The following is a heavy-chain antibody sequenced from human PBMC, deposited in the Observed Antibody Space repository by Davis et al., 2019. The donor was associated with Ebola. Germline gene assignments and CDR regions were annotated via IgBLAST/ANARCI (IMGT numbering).Heavy chain of an antibody. CDR1: GFTFSGSA. Sequence: GESLKISCAASGFTFSGSAMHWGRQASGKGLEWVGRIRSKANSYATAYAASVKGRFTISRDDSKNTAYLQMNSLKTEDTAVYYCTSTVDTADYWGQGTLVTVSS. CDR3: TSTVDTADY. D-gene: IGHD5-18*01. V-gene: IGHV3-73*01. J-gene: IGHJ4*02. CDR2: IRSKANSYAT.